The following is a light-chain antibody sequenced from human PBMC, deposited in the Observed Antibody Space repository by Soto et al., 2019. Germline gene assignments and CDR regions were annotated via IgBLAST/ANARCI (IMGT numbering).Light chain of an antibody. CDR1: QSLLFRSNKKNY. Sequence: DIVMTQSPESLAVSLGERATINCRSSQSLLFRSNKKNYLAWYQQKPGQPPKLLISCASSRESGVSDRFRGIGSVTDSTLTISSLQAEEVALYYCQQYYDTRRTFGQGTKVE. CDR2: CAS. V-gene: IGKV4-1*01. CDR3: QQYYDTRRT. J-gene: IGKJ1*01.